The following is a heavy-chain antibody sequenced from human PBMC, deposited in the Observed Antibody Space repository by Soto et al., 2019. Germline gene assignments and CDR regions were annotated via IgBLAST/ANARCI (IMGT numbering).Heavy chain of an antibody. V-gene: IGHV4-39*01. J-gene: IGHJ4*02. D-gene: IGHD6-6*01. CDR1: GAFISSGAFY. Sequence: QLQMQESGPGLLKPSETLSLTCSVSGAFISSGAFYWGWFRQPPGKGLEWIGRLSHSGRTFYNASLMSRVEISVETLQFTLRLNSVSAADTAIYYCGRGDFPGVVDYWVRGSLVAVSS. CDR2: LSHSGRT. CDR3: GRGDFPGVVDY.